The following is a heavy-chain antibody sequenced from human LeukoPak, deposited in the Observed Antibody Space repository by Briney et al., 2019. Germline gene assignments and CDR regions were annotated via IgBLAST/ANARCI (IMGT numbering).Heavy chain of an antibody. CDR2: IYYSGST. J-gene: IGHJ4*02. D-gene: IGHD5-18*01. CDR1: GYSISSGYY. Sequence: SETLSLTCTVSGYSISSGYYWGWIRQPPGKGLEWIGYIYYSGSTNYNPSLKSRVTISVDTSKNQFSLKLSSVTAADTAVYYCAYSTTRGYSYGEWGQGTLVTVSS. V-gene: IGHV4-61*01. CDR3: AYSTTRGYSYGE.